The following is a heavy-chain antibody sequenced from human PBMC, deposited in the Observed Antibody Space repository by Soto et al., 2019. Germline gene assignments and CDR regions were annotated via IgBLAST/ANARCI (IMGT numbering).Heavy chain of an antibody. D-gene: IGHD3-3*01. CDR2: ISGDGGST. CDR3: ATSEFWSGTPIPKFDY. J-gene: IGHJ4*02. CDR1: GFTFDDYT. Sequence: EVQLVESGGVVVQPGGSLRLSCAASGFTFDDYTMHWVRQAPGKGLEWVSLISGDGGSTYYADSVKGRFTISRDNSNNSQYLQMNSLRTEDTALYYCATSEFWSGTPIPKFDYWGQGTLVTVSS. V-gene: IGHV3-43*01.